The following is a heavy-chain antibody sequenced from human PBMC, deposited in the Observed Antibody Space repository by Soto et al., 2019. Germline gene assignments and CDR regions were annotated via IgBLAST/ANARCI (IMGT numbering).Heavy chain of an antibody. Sequence: DVQLLDSGGGLVQPGGPLRLSCAASGFIFSNYVMSWVRQTPGKGLEWVSGISGRGDNTYYADSVKGRFTVSRDNSKNTLYLQMDSLRAEDTAVYYCAKTPLRVGPIDYWGQGTLVTVSS. J-gene: IGHJ4*02. CDR2: ISGRGDNT. V-gene: IGHV3-23*01. D-gene: IGHD2-15*01. CDR1: GFIFSNYV. CDR3: AKTPLRVGPIDY.